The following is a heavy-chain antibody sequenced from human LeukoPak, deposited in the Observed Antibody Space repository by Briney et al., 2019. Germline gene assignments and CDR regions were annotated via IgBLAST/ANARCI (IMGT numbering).Heavy chain of an antibody. D-gene: IGHD1-26*01. Sequence: GGSLRLSCAASGFTFSGSAMHWVRQASGKGLGWVGRIRSKANSYATAYAASVKGRFTISRDDSKNTAYLQMNSLKTEDTAVYYCTRMGGLGATNYWGQGTLVTVSS. J-gene: IGHJ4*02. CDR2: IRSKANSYAT. CDR1: GFTFSGSA. V-gene: IGHV3-73*01. CDR3: TRMGGLGATNY.